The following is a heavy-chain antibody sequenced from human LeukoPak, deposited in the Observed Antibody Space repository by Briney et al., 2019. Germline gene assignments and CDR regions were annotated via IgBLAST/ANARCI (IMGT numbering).Heavy chain of an antibody. V-gene: IGHV4-34*01. J-gene: IGHJ4*02. CDR3: ARGAKAYQPGGYHFDY. D-gene: IGHD2-2*01. CDR2: INHSGST. Sequence: ASETLSLTCAVYGGSFSGYYWSWIRQPPGKGLEGIGEINHSGSTNYNPSLKSRVTISVDTSKNQFSLKLSSVTAADTAVYYCARGAKAYQPGGYHFDYWGQGTLVTVSS. CDR1: GGSFSGYY.